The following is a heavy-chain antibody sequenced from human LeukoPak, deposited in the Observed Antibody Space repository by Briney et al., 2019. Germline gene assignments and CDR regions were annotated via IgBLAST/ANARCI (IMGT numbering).Heavy chain of an antibody. Sequence: SQTLSLTYTVSGGSISSGSYYWSWIRQPAGKGLEWIGRIYTSGSTNYNPSLKSRVTISVDTSKNQFSLKLSSVTAADTAVYYCARDLPPHITGTTGHWGQGTLVTVSS. CDR3: ARDLPPHITGTTGH. CDR2: IYTSGST. D-gene: IGHD1-7*01. CDR1: GGSISSGSYY. V-gene: IGHV4-61*02. J-gene: IGHJ4*02.